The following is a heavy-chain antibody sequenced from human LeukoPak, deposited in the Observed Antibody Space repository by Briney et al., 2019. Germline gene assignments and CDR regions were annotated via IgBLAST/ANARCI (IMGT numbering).Heavy chain of an antibody. CDR3: GSDPNGDYVGALGY. CDR1: GFTFSSYA. CDR2: VTSRGVGT. D-gene: IGHD4-17*01. V-gene: IGHV3-23*01. J-gene: IGHJ4*01. Sequence: GGSLRLSCTDSGFTFSSYALAWVRQAPGKGLEWVAAVTSRGVGTHYADSVKGRFTISRDNSKNTIYLQMNSLRAEDTAIYYCGSDPNGDYVGALGYWGRGTLVTVSS.